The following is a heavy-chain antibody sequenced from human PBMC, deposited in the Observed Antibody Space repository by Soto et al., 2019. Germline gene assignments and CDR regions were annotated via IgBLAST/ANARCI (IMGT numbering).Heavy chain of an antibody. CDR3: ARGQSSGWYDDYCYGMDV. J-gene: IGHJ6*02. CDR1: GESFSGYY. D-gene: IGHD6-19*01. Sequence: SGTPALTCAVYGESFSGYYWSWIRQPPGKGLEWIGEINHSGSTNYNPSLKSRVTISVDTSKNQFSLKLSSVTAADTAVYYCARGQSSGWYDDYCYGMDVWGQGTTVTVSS. V-gene: IGHV4-34*01. CDR2: INHSGST.